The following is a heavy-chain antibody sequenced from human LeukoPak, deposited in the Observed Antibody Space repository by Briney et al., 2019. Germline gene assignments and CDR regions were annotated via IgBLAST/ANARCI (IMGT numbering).Heavy chain of an antibody. J-gene: IGHJ4*02. CDR3: ARGSDAYLFDY. CDR1: GGSISSGDYY. D-gene: IGHD2-2*01. CDR2: IYYSGST. Sequence: SETLSLTCTVSGGSISSGDYYWSWIRQPPGKGLEWIGYIYYSGSTYYNPSLKSRVTISVDTSKNQFSLKLSSVTAADTAVCYCARGSDAYLFDYWGQGTLVTVSS. V-gene: IGHV4-30-4*08.